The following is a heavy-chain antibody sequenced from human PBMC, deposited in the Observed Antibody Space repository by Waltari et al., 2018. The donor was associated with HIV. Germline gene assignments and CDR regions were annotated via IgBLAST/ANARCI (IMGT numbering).Heavy chain of an antibody. V-gene: IGHV1-24*01. CDR3: ASNDRPVYFFDY. Sequence: QVVLIESGAEVKQPGGSVKVSCKVAGYSLTQLSMHWVRQAPGKGLVWMGGLDPEGDETIYAQKFQGRLSMTEDTSTDTAYMELRGLRSDDTAVYYCASNDRPVYFFDYWSHGTLVTVSS. J-gene: IGHJ4*01. CDR1: GYSLTQLS. D-gene: IGHD3-9*01. CDR2: LDPEGDET.